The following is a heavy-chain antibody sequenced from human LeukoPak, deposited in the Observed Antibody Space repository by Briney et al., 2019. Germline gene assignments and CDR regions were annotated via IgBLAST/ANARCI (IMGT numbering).Heavy chain of an antibody. Sequence: ASVKVSCKASGGTFISYAISWVRQAPGQGLEWMGGIIPIFGTANYAQKFQGRVTITADESTSTAYMELSSLRSEDTAVYYCASRYCSSTSCYDLLYYYMDVWGKGTTVTVSS. D-gene: IGHD2-2*01. CDR1: GGTFISYA. CDR3: ASRYCSSTSCYDLLYYYMDV. J-gene: IGHJ6*03. CDR2: IIPIFGTA. V-gene: IGHV1-69*13.